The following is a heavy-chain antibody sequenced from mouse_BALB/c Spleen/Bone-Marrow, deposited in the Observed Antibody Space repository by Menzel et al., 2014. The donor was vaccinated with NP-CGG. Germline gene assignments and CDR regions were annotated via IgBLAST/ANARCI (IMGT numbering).Heavy chain of an antibody. CDR1: GYRFTDYA. J-gene: IGHJ4*01. CDR3: ASRGYDVAIVY. Sequence: QVHVKQSGPELVRPGVSVKISCKGYGYRFTDYAMHWVKQSHAKSLEWIGVISTYSGNTNYNQKFKGKATMTVDKSSSTAYMELARLTSEDSAIYYCASRGYDVAIVYWGQATTAKVSS. D-gene: IGHD2-14*01. V-gene: IGHV1-67*01. CDR2: ISTYSGNT.